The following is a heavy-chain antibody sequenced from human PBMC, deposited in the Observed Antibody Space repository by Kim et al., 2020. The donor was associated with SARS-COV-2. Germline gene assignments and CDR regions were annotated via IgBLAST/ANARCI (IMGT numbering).Heavy chain of an antibody. J-gene: IGHJ4*02. Sequence: GGSLRLSCAASGFIFNTYGMHWVRQAPGKGLEWVAVISYDGSYKYYEDSVKGRFTISRDNSKNTLYLQMNSLRIEDTAVYYCAKSFSGSYFGYDYWGQGTLVTVS. V-gene: IGHV3-30*18. D-gene: IGHD1-26*01. CDR2: ISYDGSYK. CDR3: AKSFSGSYFGYDY. CDR1: GFIFNTYG.